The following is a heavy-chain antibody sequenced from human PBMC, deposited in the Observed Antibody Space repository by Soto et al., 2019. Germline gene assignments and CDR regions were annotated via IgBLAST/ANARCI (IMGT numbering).Heavy chain of an antibody. CDR1: GFTFSSYW. Sequence: GGSLRLSCAASGFTFSSYWMSWVGQAPGKGLEWVANIKQDGSEKYYVDSVKGRFTIYRDNAKNSLYLQMNSLRAEDTAVYYCARDRYLGYCSGGSCYYPFDYWGQGTLVTVSS. CDR2: IKQDGSEK. CDR3: ARDRYLGYCSGGSCYYPFDY. V-gene: IGHV3-7*01. D-gene: IGHD2-15*01. J-gene: IGHJ4*02.